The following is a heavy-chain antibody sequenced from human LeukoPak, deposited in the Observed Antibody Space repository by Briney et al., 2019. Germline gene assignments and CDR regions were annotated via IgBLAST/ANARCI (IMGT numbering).Heavy chain of an antibody. CDR1: AFTFISYA. J-gene: IGHJ4*02. Sequence: PGGSLRLSCAASAFTFISYAMSWVRPAGGKGLEWVSAISGSGGSTYYADSVKGRFTISRDNSKNTLYLQMSRLRAEDTAVYYCAKPKDNSLYCFDYWGQGTLVTVSS. CDR2: ISGSGGST. V-gene: IGHV3-23*01. CDR3: AKPKDNSLYCFDY. D-gene: IGHD1-20*01.